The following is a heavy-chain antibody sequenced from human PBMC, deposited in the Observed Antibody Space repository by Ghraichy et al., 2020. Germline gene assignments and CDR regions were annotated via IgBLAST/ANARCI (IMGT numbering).Heavy chain of an antibody. V-gene: IGHV4-34*01. CDR3: ARGSGFLECLFFDY. CDR2: INHSGST. Sequence: SETLSLTCAVYGGSFSGYYWSWIRQPPGKGLEWIGEINHSGSTNYNPSLKSRVTISVDTSKNQFSLKLSSVTAADTAVYYCARGSGFLECLFFDYWGQGTLVTVSS. J-gene: IGHJ4*02. CDR1: GGSFSGYY. D-gene: IGHD3-3*01.